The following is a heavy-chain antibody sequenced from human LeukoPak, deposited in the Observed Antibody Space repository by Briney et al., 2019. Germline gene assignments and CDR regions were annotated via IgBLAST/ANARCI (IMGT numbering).Heavy chain of an antibody. J-gene: IGHJ3*02. CDR3: AKETYYYDSSGYYPGAFDI. D-gene: IGHD3-22*01. CDR2: ISGSGGST. CDR1: GFTFSSYA. V-gene: IGHV3-23*01. Sequence: GGSLRLSCAASGFTFSSYAMSWVRQAPGKGLEWVSAISGSGGSTYYADSVKGRFTISRDNSKNTLYLQMNSLRAEDTAVYYCAKETYYYDSSGYYPGAFDIWDQGTMVTVSS.